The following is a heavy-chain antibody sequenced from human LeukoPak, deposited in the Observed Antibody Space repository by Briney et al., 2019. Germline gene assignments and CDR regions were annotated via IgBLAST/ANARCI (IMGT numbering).Heavy chain of an antibody. D-gene: IGHD6-13*01. CDR2: ISGRCDRT. CDR1: GFTFSSYA. J-gene: IGHJ4*02. V-gene: IGHV3-23*01. Sequence: PGGSLTLSCAASGFTFSSYAMSWVRNAPGQGLEWVSAISGRCDRTYYADSVKGRFTISRDNSKNTLYLQRNSLRAEDRALYYCAKEQSSPGFFDYWGQGTLVTVSS. CDR3: AKEQSSPGFFDY.